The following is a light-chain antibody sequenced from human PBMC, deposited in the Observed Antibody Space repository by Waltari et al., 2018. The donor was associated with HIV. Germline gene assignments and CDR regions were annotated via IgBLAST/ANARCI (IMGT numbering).Light chain of an antibody. CDR3: QAWDSSVGVV. V-gene: IGLV3-1*01. J-gene: IGLJ2*01. CDR1: GLVTKY. CDR2: KDD. Sequence: SYELTQPPSVSVSPGQTATIACSGDGLVTKYLSWYQQRPGQSPVLVIYKDDKRPSGIPERFSGSNSGYTATLTISGAQAMDEAAYYCQAWDSSVGVVFGGGTNLTVL.